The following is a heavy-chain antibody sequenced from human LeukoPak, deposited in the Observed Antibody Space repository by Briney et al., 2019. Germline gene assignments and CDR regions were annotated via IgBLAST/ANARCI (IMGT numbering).Heavy chain of an antibody. CDR1: GFTFSSYW. V-gene: IGHV3-7*03. CDR3: ARDPVLLWFGELHHDAFDI. CDR2: IKQDGSEK. J-gene: IGHJ3*02. D-gene: IGHD3-10*01. Sequence: PGGSLRLSCAASGFTFSSYWMSWVRQAPGKGLEWVANIKQDGSEKYYVDSVKGRFTISRDNAKNSLYLQMNSLRAGDTAVYYCARDPVLLWFGELHHDAFDIWGQGTMVTVSS.